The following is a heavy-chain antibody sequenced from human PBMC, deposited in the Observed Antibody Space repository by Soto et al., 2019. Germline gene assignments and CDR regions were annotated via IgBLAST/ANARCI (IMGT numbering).Heavy chain of an antibody. D-gene: IGHD3-3*01. J-gene: IGHJ6*02. CDR1: GGTFSSYT. CDR2: IIPIFGTA. CDR3: ARDIGDFWSGYSSYYYYGMDV. Sequence: GASVKVSCKASGGTFSSYTISWVRQAPGQGLEWMGGIIPIFGTANYAQKFQGRVTITADESTSTAYMELSSLRSEDTAVYYCARDIGDFWSGYSSYYYYGMDVWGQGTTVTVS. V-gene: IGHV1-69*13.